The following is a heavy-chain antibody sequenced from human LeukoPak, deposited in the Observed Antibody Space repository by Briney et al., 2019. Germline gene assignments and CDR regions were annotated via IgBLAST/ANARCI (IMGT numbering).Heavy chain of an antibody. CDR3: ARGGSKSPPGTSYYFDY. CDR1: GFTFSSYG. V-gene: IGHV3-30*03. J-gene: IGHJ4*02. CDR2: ISYDGSNK. Sequence: GGSLRLSCAASGFTFSSYGMHWVRQAPGKGLEWVAVISYDGSNKYYADSVKGRFTISRDNSKNMLYLEMDSLRAEDTALYYCARGGSKSPPGTSYYFDYWGQGTLVTVSS. D-gene: IGHD3-16*01.